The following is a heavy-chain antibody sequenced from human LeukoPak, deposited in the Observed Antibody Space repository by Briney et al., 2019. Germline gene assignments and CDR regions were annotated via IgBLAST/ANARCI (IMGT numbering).Heavy chain of an antibody. Sequence: SQTLSLTCTVSGGSISSGDYYWSWIRQPPGKGLEWIGYIYYSGSTYYNPSLKSRVTISVDTSKNQFSLRLSSVTAADTAVYYCARDSQRGYSYAAANYYYYYMDVWGKGTTVTVSS. D-gene: IGHD5-18*01. CDR2: IYYSGST. J-gene: IGHJ6*03. V-gene: IGHV4-30-4*08. CDR1: GGSISSGDYY. CDR3: ARDSQRGYSYAAANYYYYYMDV.